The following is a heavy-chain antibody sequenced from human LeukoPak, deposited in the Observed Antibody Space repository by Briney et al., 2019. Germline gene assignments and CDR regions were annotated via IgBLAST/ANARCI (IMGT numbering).Heavy chain of an antibody. Sequence: GGSLRLSCAASGFTFSSYWMSWVRQAPGKGLEWVGNIKQDGSETYYVASVKGRFTISRDNAKNSLYLQMNSLRAEDTAVYYCARPMTTVTTDNWFDPWGQGTLVTVSS. J-gene: IGHJ5*02. D-gene: IGHD4-17*01. V-gene: IGHV3-7*01. CDR2: IKQDGSET. CDR1: GFTFSSYW. CDR3: ARPMTTVTTDNWFDP.